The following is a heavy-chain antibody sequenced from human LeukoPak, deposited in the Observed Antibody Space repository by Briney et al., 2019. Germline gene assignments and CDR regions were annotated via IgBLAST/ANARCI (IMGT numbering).Heavy chain of an antibody. CDR3: ARDRSAAPADY. CDR1: GGSITNNY. Sequence: KPSETLSLTCTVSGGSITNNYWAWIRQPPGKGLEWIGYIHESGNSNYNPSLRSRVTISIGMSKNQFSLKLTSVTAADTAVYYCARDRSAAPADYWGQGTLVTVSS. CDR2: IHESGNS. V-gene: IGHV4-59*13. J-gene: IGHJ4*02. D-gene: IGHD6-13*01.